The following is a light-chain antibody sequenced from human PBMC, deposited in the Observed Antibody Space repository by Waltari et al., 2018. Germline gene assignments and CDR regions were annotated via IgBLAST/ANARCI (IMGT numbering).Light chain of an antibody. Sequence: DIQMTQSPSPLSAPVRDRVPLTCRASQSISSWLAWYQQKPGKAPKVLIYKSSSLESGVPSRFSGSGSGTEFTLTISSLQPDDFATYYCQQYNSYSGTFGQGTKVEIK. CDR3: QQYNSYSGT. J-gene: IGKJ1*01. CDR1: QSISSW. CDR2: KSS. V-gene: IGKV1-5*03.